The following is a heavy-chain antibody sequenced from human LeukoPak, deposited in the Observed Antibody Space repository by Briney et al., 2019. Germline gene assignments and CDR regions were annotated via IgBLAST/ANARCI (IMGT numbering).Heavy chain of an antibody. D-gene: IGHD2-2*01. V-gene: IGHV3-21*01. CDR3: AKDLPAAYFDY. CDR1: GFTFSSYS. CDR2: ISSSGSYI. J-gene: IGHJ4*02. Sequence: GGSLRLSCAASGFTFSSYSVSWVRQAPGKGLEVLSSISSSGSYIDYADSVKGRFTISRDNSKTTLYLQMNSLRAEDTAVYYCAKDLPAAYFDYWGQGTLVTVSS.